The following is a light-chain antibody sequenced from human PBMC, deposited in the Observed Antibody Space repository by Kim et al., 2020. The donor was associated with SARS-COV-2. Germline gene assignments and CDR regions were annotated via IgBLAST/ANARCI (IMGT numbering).Light chain of an antibody. J-gene: IGKJ4*02. CDR1: QTTHTY. Sequence: ASVGDSVSSTCRSSQTTHTYLNWYQQKPGKAPKHLIFGASSLEAGVPSRCSGRGSGTDFTLTISSLQPEDFATYYCQHSYTTLGHTFGGGTKLEI. V-gene: IGKV1-39*01. CDR3: QHSYTTLGHT. CDR2: GAS.